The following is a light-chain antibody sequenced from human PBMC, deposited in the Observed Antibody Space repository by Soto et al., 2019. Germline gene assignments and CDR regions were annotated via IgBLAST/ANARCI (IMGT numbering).Light chain of an antibody. J-gene: IGKJ1*01. Sequence: EIVVTQSPATLSVSPGERVTLSCRASQSVSSSLAWYQQRPGQAPRLLIYDTSTRAAGIAARFSGSGSGTEFTLTLSSLQYEASAVYYCQQYVHWPPGAFGQGTTVEIK. CDR2: DTS. CDR3: QQYVHWPPGA. CDR1: QSVSSS. V-gene: IGKV3-15*01.